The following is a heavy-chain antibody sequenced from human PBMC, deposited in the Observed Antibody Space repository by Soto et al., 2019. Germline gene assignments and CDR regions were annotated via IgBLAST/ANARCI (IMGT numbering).Heavy chain of an antibody. Sequence: SETLSLTCAVSGGSISSGGYSWSWIRQPPGKGLEWIGYIYHSGSTYYNPSLKSRVTISVDRPKNQFSLKLSSVTAADTAVYYCARGGYYDILTGYYDYYYYGMDVWGQGTTVTVSS. CDR2: IYHSGST. V-gene: IGHV4-30-2*01. CDR3: ARGGYYDILTGYYDYYYYGMDV. J-gene: IGHJ6*02. CDR1: GGSISSGGYS. D-gene: IGHD3-9*01.